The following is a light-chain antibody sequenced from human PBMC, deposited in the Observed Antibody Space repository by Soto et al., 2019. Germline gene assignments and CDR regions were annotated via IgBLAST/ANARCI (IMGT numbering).Light chain of an antibody. Sequence: EIVMTQSPATLSVSPGERATLSCRASQSVGRNLAWYQQKPGQAPRLLIYGASTRPTGIPARFSGSGSGTAFTLTLSSLQSEDFAIYSCQQYNHWPPLTFGGGTKVEIK. J-gene: IGKJ4*01. CDR2: GAS. V-gene: IGKV3-15*01. CDR3: QQYNHWPPLT. CDR1: QSVGRN.